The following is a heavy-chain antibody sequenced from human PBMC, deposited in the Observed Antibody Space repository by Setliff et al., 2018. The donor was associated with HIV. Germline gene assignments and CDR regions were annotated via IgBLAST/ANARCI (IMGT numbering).Heavy chain of an antibody. CDR3: AREAVDGYARYFDY. V-gene: IGHV4-61*01. J-gene: IGHJ4*02. Sequence: ASETLSLTCSVSGGSVSSVNYYWSWIRQPPGKGLEWIGYIHYTGSTTYNPSLKSRVTISVDTSKNQFSLELSSVTAADTAVYYCAREAVDGYARYFDYWGQGSLVTVSS. CDR2: IHYTGST. CDR1: GGSVSSVNYY. D-gene: IGHD5-12*01.